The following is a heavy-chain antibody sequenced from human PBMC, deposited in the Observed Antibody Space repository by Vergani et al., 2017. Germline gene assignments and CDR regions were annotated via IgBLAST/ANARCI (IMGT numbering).Heavy chain of an antibody. CDR2: LYHSGST. Sequence: QVQLQELGPGLVKPSETLSLTFAVFGYSISSGYYWGWIRQPPGKGLEWIVSLYHSGSTYYNPSLNSRVTISVDTSKNQFSLKLSSVTAADTAVYYCARQNCGGDCLDFDYWGEGTLVTVSS. CDR1: GYSISSGYY. D-gene: IGHD2-21*02. V-gene: IGHV4-38-2*01. CDR3: ARQNCGGDCLDFDY. J-gene: IGHJ4*02.